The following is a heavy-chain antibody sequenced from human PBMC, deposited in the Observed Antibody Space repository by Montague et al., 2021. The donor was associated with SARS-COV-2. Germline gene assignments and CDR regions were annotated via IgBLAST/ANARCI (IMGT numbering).Heavy chain of an antibody. CDR2: INHSGST. V-gene: IGHV4-34*01. D-gene: IGHD3-10*01. CDR3: ARGSGVYYYYYYGMDV. CDR1: GGSFSGYY. J-gene: IGHJ6*02. Sequence: SETLSLTCAVYGGSFSGYYWSWIRQPPGKGLEWIGEINHSGSTNYNPSLKSRVTISVDTSKNQFSLKLSSVTAADTAVYYCARGSGVYYYYYYGMDVRGQGTTVTVS.